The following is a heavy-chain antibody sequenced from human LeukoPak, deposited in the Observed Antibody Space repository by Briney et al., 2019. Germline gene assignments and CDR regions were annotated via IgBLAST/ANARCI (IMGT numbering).Heavy chain of an antibody. CDR1: GFTFSSYA. J-gene: IGHJ4*02. CDR3: ARIWFGELLTTDY. D-gene: IGHD3-10*01. V-gene: IGHV3-23*01. CDR2: ISGSGGST. Sequence: GGSLRLSCAASGFTFSSYAMSWVRQAPGKGLEWVSAISGSGGSTYYADSVKGRFTISRDNSKNTLYLQMNSLRAEDTAVYYCARIWFGELLTTDYWGQGTLVTVSS.